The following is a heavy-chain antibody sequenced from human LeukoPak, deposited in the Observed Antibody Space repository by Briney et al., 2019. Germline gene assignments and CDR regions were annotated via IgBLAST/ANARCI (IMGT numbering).Heavy chain of an antibody. CDR3: ARVADTHIFDY. CDR2: IYRGTTT. D-gene: IGHD2-21*01. J-gene: IGHJ4*02. V-gene: IGHV3-53*01. CDR1: GITVSSNY. Sequence: GGSLRLSCEASGITVSSNYMSWVRQAPGKGLEWVSVIYRGTTTDYADSVKGRFTISRDNSRNTLYPQMNSLRAEDTALYYCARVADTHIFDYWGQGTLVTVSS.